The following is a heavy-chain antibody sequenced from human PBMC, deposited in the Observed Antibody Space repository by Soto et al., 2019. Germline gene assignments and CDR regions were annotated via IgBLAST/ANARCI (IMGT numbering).Heavy chain of an antibody. Sequence: SETLSLTCAVSGYSINSGYYWGWVRRPPGKGLEWIGSMYRGGSTYYNPSLKSRVTMSVDTSKNQFSLNLSSVTAADTAVYYCARVAFSGSSGYYYYFDYWGQGTLVPVSS. V-gene: IGHV4-38-2*01. J-gene: IGHJ4*02. CDR2: MYRGGST. CDR3: ARVAFSGSSGYYYYFDY. D-gene: IGHD3-22*01. CDR1: GYSINSGYY.